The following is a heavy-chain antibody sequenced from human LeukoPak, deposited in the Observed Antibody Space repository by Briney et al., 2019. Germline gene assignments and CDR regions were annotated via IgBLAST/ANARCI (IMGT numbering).Heavy chain of an antibody. CDR3: TRDIPDCSGGSCYDY. V-gene: IGHV3-21*01. J-gene: IGHJ4*02. D-gene: IGHD2-15*01. Sequence: GGSLRPSCAASGFTFSSYSMNWVRQAPGKGLEWVSSISSSSSYIYYADSVKGRFTISRDNAKNSLYLQMNSLRAEDTAVYYCTRDIPDCSGGSCYDYWGQGTLVTVSS. CDR1: GFTFSSYS. CDR2: ISSSSSYI.